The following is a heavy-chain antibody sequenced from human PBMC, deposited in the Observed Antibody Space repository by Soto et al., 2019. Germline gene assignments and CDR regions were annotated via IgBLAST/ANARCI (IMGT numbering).Heavy chain of an antibody. CDR3: ARSSPVTYLTGYYSEYNWFDP. CDR2: ISSSSSYI. D-gene: IGHD3-9*01. J-gene: IGHJ5*02. V-gene: IGHV3-21*01. CDR1: GFTFSSYS. Sequence: KRRGSLRLSCAASGFTFSSYSMNWVRQAPGKGLEWVSSISSSSSYIYYADSVKGRFTISRDNAKNSLYLQMNSLRAEDTAVYYCARSSPVTYLTGYYSEYNWFDPWGQGTLVTVSS.